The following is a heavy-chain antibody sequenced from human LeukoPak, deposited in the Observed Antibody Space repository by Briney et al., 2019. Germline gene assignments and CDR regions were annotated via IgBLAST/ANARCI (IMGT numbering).Heavy chain of an antibody. CDR1: GGTFSSYA. V-gene: IGHV1-69*05. Sequence: AASVKVSCKASGGTFSSYAISWVRQAPGQGLEWMGGIIPIFGTAKYAQKVQGRVTMSTDESTSTAYMELSSLRSEDSAVYYCARQGGITVFGVAQPGGAFDIWGQGTMVTVSS. D-gene: IGHD3-3*01. CDR2: IIPIFGTA. J-gene: IGHJ3*02. CDR3: ARQGGITVFGVAQPGGAFDI.